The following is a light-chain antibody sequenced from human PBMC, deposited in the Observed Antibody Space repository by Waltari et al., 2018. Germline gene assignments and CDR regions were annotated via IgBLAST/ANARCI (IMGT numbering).Light chain of an antibody. Sequence: QSALTQPRSVSGSPGQSVTISCTGTSSHVGGYNYVSWYQQHPGKAPKLMIYNVSKRPSGVPDRFSGSKSGNTASLTISGLQAEDEADYYCCSYAGSYVWVFGGGTKLTVL. J-gene: IGLJ3*02. CDR3: CSYAGSYVWV. CDR1: SSHVGGYNY. V-gene: IGLV2-11*01. CDR2: NVS.